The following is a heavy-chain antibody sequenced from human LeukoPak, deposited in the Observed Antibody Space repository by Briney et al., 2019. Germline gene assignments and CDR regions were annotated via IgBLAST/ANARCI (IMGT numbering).Heavy chain of an antibody. CDR1: GYTFTSYD. V-gene: IGHV1-8*01. Sequence: ASVKVSCKASGYTFTSYDINWVRQATGQGLEWMGWMNPNSGNTGYAQKFQGRVTMTRNTSISTAYMELSSLRSEDTAVYYCARAPHHNKAFDYWGQGTLVTVSS. CDR3: ARAPHHNKAFDY. D-gene: IGHD1-1*01. CDR2: MNPNSGNT. J-gene: IGHJ4*02.